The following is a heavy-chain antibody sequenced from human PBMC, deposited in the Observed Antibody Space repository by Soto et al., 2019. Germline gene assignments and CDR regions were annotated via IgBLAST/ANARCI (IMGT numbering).Heavy chain of an antibody. V-gene: IGHV3-48*01. CDR3: ARDGVSLVRGVYFDH. CDR2: ISGPGGTM. D-gene: IGHD3-10*01. J-gene: IGHJ4*02. Sequence: EVQLVESGGGLGQPGGSLRLTCAVAGFSFRGDSMNWVRQAPGKGLEWISHISGPGGTMYYADSVKGRFTISRDNGKNSLFLQMNSLRAEDTDVYYCARDGVSLVRGVYFDHWGQGTLVTVSS. CDR1: GFSFRGDS.